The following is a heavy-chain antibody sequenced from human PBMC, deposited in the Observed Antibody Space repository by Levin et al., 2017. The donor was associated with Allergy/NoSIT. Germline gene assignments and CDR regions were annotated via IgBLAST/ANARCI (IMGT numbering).Heavy chain of an antibody. V-gene: IGHV1-2*02. Sequence: ASVKVSCKASGYTFTGYYMHWVRQAPGQGLEWMGWINPNSGGTNYAQKFQGRVTMTRDTSISTAYMELSRLRSDDTAVYYCALLTGPNYDILTGYYNWLDPWGQGTLVTVSS. CDR3: ALLTGPNYDILTGYYNWLDP. J-gene: IGHJ5*02. D-gene: IGHD3-9*01. CDR1: GYTFTGYY. CDR2: INPNSGGT.